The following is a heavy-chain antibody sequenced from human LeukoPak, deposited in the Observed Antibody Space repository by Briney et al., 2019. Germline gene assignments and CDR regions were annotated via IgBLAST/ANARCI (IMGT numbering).Heavy chain of an antibody. Sequence: SETLSLTFTVSGGSISSYYWSWIRQPAGKGLEWIGRIYTSGSTNYNPSLKSRVTMSIDTSKSQFSLKLRSVTAADTAVYYCARVHIVTGNYFDSWGLGALVSVSS. J-gene: IGHJ4*02. CDR2: IYTSGST. CDR3: ARVHIVTGNYFDS. CDR1: GGSISSYY. D-gene: IGHD2-21*01. V-gene: IGHV4-4*07.